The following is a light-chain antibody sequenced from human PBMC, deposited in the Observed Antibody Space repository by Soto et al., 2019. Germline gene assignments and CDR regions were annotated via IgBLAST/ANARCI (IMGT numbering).Light chain of an antibody. CDR3: QQSYSTWA. V-gene: IGKV1-39*01. Sequence: DIQMTQSPSSLSASIGDRVTITCRASQRISSYLNWYQQKPGIAPKLLIYAASILQSGVPSRFSGSGSGTDFALTISRLQPEDFATYYCQQSYSTWAFGQGNRVEIK. CDR1: QRISSY. J-gene: IGKJ1*01. CDR2: AAS.